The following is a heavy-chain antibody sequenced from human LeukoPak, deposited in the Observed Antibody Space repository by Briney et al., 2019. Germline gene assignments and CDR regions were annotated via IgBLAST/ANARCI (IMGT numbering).Heavy chain of an antibody. J-gene: IGHJ6*03. CDR3: AREAYASGSFRTDYYYMDV. Sequence: GASVKVSCKASGGTFSSYAISWVRQAPGQGLEWMGGIIPIFGTANYAQKFQGRVTITADESTSTAYMELSSLRSEDTAVYYCAREAYASGSFRTDYYYMDVWGKGTTVTISS. CDR1: GGTFSSYA. V-gene: IGHV1-69*13. D-gene: IGHD3-10*01. CDR2: IIPIFGTA.